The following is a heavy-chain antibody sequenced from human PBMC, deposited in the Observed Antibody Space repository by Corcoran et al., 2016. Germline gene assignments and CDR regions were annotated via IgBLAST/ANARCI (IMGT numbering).Heavy chain of an antibody. Sequence: EVQLVESGGGLVQPGGSLRLSCAASGFTFSSYSMNWVRQAPGKGLEWVSYISSSSSTIYYADSVKGRFTISRDNAKNSLYLQMNSLRAEDTAVYYGARDGMAAAALLDYWGQGTLVTVSS. V-gene: IGHV3-48*04. CDR1: GFTFSSYS. J-gene: IGHJ4*02. D-gene: IGHD6-13*01. CDR3: ARDGMAAAALLDY. CDR2: ISSSSSTI.